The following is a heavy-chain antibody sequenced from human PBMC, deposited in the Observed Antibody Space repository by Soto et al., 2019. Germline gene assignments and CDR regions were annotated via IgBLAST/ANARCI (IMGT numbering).Heavy chain of an antibody. CDR2: MNPNSGNT. Sequence: ASVKVSCKASGYTFTSYDINWVRQATGQGLEWMGWMNPNSGNTGYAQKFQGRFTISRDDSKSIAYLQMNSLKTEDTAVYYCSTNYYDSSGYDNWFDPWGQGTLVTVSS. CDR1: GYTFTSYD. J-gene: IGHJ5*02. V-gene: IGHV1-8*01. CDR3: STNYYDSSGYDNWFDP. D-gene: IGHD3-22*01.